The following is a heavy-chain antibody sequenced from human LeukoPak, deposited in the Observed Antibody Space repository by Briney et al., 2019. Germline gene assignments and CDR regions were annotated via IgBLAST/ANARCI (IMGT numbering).Heavy chain of an antibody. CDR3: ARVTREWLGPRVYYGMDV. J-gene: IGHJ6*02. CDR1: GFIFSSYS. Sequence: GGSLRLSCAASGFIFSSYSMNWVRQAPGKGLEWVSSISSSSSYIYYADSVKGRFTISRDNAKNSLYLQMNSLRAEDTAVYYCARVTREWLGPRVYYGMDVWGQGTTVTVSS. CDR2: ISSSSSYI. V-gene: IGHV3-21*01. D-gene: IGHD6-19*01.